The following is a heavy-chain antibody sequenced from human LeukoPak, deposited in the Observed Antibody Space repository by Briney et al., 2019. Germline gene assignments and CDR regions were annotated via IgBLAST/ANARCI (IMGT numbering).Heavy chain of an antibody. CDR1: GGSFSGYY. CDR3: ARGKRSSGWYSYYYGMDV. D-gene: IGHD6-19*01. V-gene: IGHV4-34*01. Sequence: PSETLSLTCAVYGGSFSGYYWSWIRQPPGKGLEWIGEINHSGGTNYNPSLKSRVTISVDTSKNQFSLKLSSVTAADTAVYYCARGKRSSGWYSYYYGMDVWGQGTTVTVSS. J-gene: IGHJ6*02. CDR2: INHSGGT.